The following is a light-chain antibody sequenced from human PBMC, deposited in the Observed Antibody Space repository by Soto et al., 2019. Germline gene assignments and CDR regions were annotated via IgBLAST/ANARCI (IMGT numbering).Light chain of an antibody. Sequence: DIQMTQSPSSLSASVGDRVTITCRASQSISDHLNWYQHKPGRAPKLLIYAAFSFHSGVPSRFSGSGSGTDYTLTIRSLQPEDFATYYCQQSYSSPWTFGQGTKVEFK. CDR3: QQSYSSPWT. CDR1: QSISDH. CDR2: AAF. J-gene: IGKJ1*01. V-gene: IGKV1-39*01.